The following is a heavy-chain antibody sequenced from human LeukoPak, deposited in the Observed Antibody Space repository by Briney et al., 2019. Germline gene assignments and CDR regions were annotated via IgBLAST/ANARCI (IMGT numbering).Heavy chain of an antibody. D-gene: IGHD3-10*01. J-gene: IGHJ4*02. CDR1: GYTFTGYY. Sequence: ASVKVSYKASGYTFTGYYMHWVRQAPGQGLEWMGWINPNSGGTNYAQKFQGRVTMTRDTSISTAYMELSRLRSDDTAVYYCARGITTMVRGVTYYFDYWGQGTLVTVSS. CDR2: INPNSGGT. V-gene: IGHV1-2*02. CDR3: ARGITTMVRGVTYYFDY.